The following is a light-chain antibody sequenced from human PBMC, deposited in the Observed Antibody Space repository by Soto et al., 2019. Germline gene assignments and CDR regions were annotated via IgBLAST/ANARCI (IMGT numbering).Light chain of an antibody. CDR2: DAS. CDR1: QSIRSW. Sequence: DIQMTQSPSTLSASVGDRVTMTCRASQSIRSWLAWYQQKPGKAPKLLIYDASSLESGVPSRFSGRRSGTEFTLTISSLQPDDFGTYYCQQYESYSPLTFGGGTKVDTK. V-gene: IGKV1-5*01. CDR3: QQYESYSPLT. J-gene: IGKJ4*01.